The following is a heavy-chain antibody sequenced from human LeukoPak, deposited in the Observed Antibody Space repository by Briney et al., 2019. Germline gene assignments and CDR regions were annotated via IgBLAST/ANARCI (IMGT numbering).Heavy chain of an antibody. J-gene: IGHJ6*03. CDR3: ARGGARITMVQGVIIKVGFDYYMDV. D-gene: IGHD3-10*01. CDR1: GFTFSSYG. CDR2: IWYDGSNK. V-gene: IGHV3-33*01. Sequence: PGGSLRLSCAASGFTFSSYGMHWVRQAPGKGLEWVAVIWYDGSNKYYADSVKGRFTISRDNSKNTLYLQMNSLRAEDTAVYYCARGGARITMVQGVIIKVGFDYYMDVWGKGTTVTVSS.